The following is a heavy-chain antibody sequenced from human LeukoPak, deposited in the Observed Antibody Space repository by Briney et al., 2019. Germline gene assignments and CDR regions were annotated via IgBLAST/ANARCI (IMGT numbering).Heavy chain of an antibody. CDR1: GFTFSSYW. D-gene: IGHD1-1*01. V-gene: IGHV3-74*01. Sequence: GGSLRLSCAASGFTFSSYWMHWVRQAPGRGLVWVSRINSDGSSTSYADSVKGRFTISRDNAKNTLYLQMNSLRAEDTAVYYCARINWNDDQPFDYWGQGTLVTVSS. CDR3: ARINWNDDQPFDY. CDR2: INSDGSST. J-gene: IGHJ4*02.